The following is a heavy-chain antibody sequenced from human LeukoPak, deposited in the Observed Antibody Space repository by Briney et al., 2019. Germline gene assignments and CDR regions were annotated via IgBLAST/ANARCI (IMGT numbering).Heavy chain of an antibody. J-gene: IGHJ4*02. D-gene: IGHD3-22*01. V-gene: IGHV4-34*01. Sequence: SETLSLTCAVYGGSFSGYYWSWIRQPPGKGLEWIGEINHSGSTNYNPSLKSRVTISVDTSKNQFSLKLSSVTAADTAVYYCASSYYYDSSGYYPVTYWGQGTLVTVSS. CDR1: GGSFSGYY. CDR2: INHSGST. CDR3: ASSYYYDSSGYYPVTY.